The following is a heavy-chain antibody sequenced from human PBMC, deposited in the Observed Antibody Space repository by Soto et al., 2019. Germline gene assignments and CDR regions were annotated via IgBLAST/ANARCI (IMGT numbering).Heavy chain of an antibody. J-gene: IGHJ4*02. CDR3: ARAGNWNDFDY. CDR1: GFTVGTPY. V-gene: IGHV3-53*01. CDR2: FYADNSR. Sequence: GGSLRLSCSASGFTVGTPYMSWVRQAPGKGLEWVSVFYADNSRYYADSVKGRFTISRDYYKNTLYLQMNSLRVEDTAVYHCARAGNWNDFDYWGQGTLVTVSS. D-gene: IGHD1-1*01.